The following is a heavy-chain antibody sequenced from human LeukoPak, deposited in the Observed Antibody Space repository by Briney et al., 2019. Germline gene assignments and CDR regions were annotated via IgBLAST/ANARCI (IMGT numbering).Heavy chain of an antibody. CDR2: IKLDGSEK. Sequence: GGALRLSCAASGFTFSNYWMSWGRQAPGKGLEWGANIKLDGSEKYYVDSVRGRFTISRDNAKNSLYLQMNSLRAEDTAVYYCARATYYYDSSGYYHDYWGQGTLVTVSS. CDR1: GFTFSNYW. D-gene: IGHD3-22*01. CDR3: ARATYYYDSSGYYHDY. J-gene: IGHJ4*02. V-gene: IGHV3-7*01.